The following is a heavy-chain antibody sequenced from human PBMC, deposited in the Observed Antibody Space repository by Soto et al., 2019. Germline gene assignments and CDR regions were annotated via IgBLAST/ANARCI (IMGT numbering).Heavy chain of an antibody. V-gene: IGHV4-38-2*01. CDR1: VEPMTGGYY. D-gene: IGHD2-15*01. CDR2: IYYGGTT. CDR3: ARGWYYFDF. Sequence: NPSETLSLTCDVSVEPMTGGYYWGWIRQSPGKGLEWIGSIYYGGTTYYNPSLRSRLAISIDTSKNQFSLRLSSVNAADTALYYCARGWYYFDFWGQGTLVTVSS. J-gene: IGHJ4*02.